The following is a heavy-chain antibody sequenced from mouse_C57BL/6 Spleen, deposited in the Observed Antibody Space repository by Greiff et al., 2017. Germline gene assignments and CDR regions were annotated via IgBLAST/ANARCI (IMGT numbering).Heavy chain of an antibody. CDR1: GFTFSDYY. J-gene: IGHJ4*01. D-gene: IGHD1-1*01. CDR3: AREGDYYGSRDYAMDY. Sequence: EVHLVESEGGLVQPGSSMKLSCTASGFTFSDYYMAWVRQVPEKGLEWVANINYDGSSTYYLDSLKSRFIISRDNAKNILYLQMSSLKSEDTATYYCAREGDYYGSRDYAMDYWGQGTSVTVSS. V-gene: IGHV5-16*01. CDR2: INYDGSST.